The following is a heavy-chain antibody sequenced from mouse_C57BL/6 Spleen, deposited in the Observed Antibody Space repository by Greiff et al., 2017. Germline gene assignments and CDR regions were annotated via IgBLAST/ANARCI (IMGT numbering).Heavy chain of an antibody. V-gene: IGHV5-6*01. J-gene: IGHJ4*01. CDR2: ISSGGSYT. CDR3: ARHPITTVVNYYAMDY. D-gene: IGHD1-1*01. CDR1: GFTFSSYG. Sequence: EVTLMESGGDLVKPGGSLKLSCAASGFTFSSYGMSWVRQTPDKRLEWVATISSGGSYTYYPDSVKGRFTISRDNAKNTLYLQMSSLKSEDTAMYYCARHPITTVVNYYAMDYWGQGTSVTVSS.